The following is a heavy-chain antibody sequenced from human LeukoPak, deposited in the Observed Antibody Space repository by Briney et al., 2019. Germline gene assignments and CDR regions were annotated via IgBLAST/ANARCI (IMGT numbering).Heavy chain of an antibody. Sequence: GGSLRLSCAVSGITLNNYGMTWVRQAPGEGLEWVSAITSGSGSNVYYTDSLKGRFTISRDNSKNTLYLHMNSLRAEDTAVYYCARHGSWSFDYWGQGTLLTVSA. CDR1: GITLNNYG. D-gene: IGHD6-13*01. V-gene: IGHV3-23*01. J-gene: IGHJ4*02. CDR2: ITSGSGSNV. CDR3: ARHGSWSFDY.